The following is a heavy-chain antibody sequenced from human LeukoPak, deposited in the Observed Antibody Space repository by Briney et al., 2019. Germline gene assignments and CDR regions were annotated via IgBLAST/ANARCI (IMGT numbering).Heavy chain of an antibody. Sequence: GGSLRLSCAASGFTFFNYWMSWVSQAPGKGLEWVANIKQDGRETYYVDSVKGRFTTSRDNARSSLFLQMTSLRAEDTAIYYCARGGCSSTRCFAVFFDYWGQGTLVTVSS. J-gene: IGHJ4*02. CDR2: IKQDGRET. V-gene: IGHV3-7*04. D-gene: IGHD2-2*01. CDR3: ARGGCSSTRCFAVFFDY. CDR1: GFTFFNYW.